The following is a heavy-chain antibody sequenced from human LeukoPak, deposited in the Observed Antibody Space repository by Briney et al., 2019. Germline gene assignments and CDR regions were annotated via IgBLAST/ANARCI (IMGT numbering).Heavy chain of an antibody. CDR3: AREDSDSSSGGWFDP. J-gene: IGHJ5*02. CDR1: GGSFSGYY. CDR2: INHSGST. Sequence: SETLSLTCAVYGGSFSGYYWSWIRQPPGKGLGWIGEINHSGSTNYNPSLKSRVTISVDTSKNQFSLKLSSVTAADTAVYYCAREDSDSSSGGWFDPWGQGTLVTVSS. D-gene: IGHD6-13*01. V-gene: IGHV4-34*01.